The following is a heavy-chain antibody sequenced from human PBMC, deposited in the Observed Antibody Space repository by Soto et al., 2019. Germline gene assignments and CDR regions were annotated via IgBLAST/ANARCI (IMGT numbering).Heavy chain of an antibody. J-gene: IGHJ2*01. CDR2: VSGSAGST. Sequence: EVQLLESGGGLVQPGGSLRLSCAASGFTFSSYAMNWVRQAPGKGLEWVSVVSGSAGSTYYADSVKDRFTISRDNSKNTLYLQMNSLRAEDTAVYYCAKDASSGITSFDSWGRGTVVTVSS. D-gene: IGHD3-3*01. V-gene: IGHV3-23*01. CDR3: AKDASSGITSFDS. CDR1: GFTFSSYA.